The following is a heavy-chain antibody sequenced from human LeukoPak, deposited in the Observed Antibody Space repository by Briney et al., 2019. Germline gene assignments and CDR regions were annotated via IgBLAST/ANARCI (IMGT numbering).Heavy chain of an antibody. Sequence: GGSLRLSCAASGFTLSSYAMSWVRQAPGKGLEWVSTITGSADSPNYADSVKGRFTISRDNSKNTLYLQMNSLRAEDTAVYYCAKDIHLIVGAMTGWGQGTLVTVSS. D-gene: IGHD1-26*01. V-gene: IGHV3-23*01. CDR2: ITGSADSP. CDR1: GFTLSSYA. J-gene: IGHJ4*02. CDR3: AKDIHLIVGAMTG.